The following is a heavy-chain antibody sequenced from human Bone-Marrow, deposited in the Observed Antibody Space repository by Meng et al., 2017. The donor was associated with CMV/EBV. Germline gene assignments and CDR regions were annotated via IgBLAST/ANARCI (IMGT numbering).Heavy chain of an antibody. V-gene: IGHV3-69-1*01. J-gene: IGHJ6*01. Sequence: GGSLRLSCAASGFTFSDYYMNWVRQAPGKGLEWVSSISSSSTIYYADSVKGRFTISRDNAKNSLYLQMNSLRAEDTAVYYCARDQAPRGGNTPRITPGRPKSAMYVWGQGTTVTVSS. CDR2: ISSSSTI. CDR3: ARDQAPRGGNTPRITPGRPKSAMYV. CDR1: GFTFSDYY. D-gene: IGHD1-1*01.